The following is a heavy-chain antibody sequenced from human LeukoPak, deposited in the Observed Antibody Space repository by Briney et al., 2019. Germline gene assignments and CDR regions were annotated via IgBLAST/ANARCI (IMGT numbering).Heavy chain of an antibody. CDR2: IKQDGSEK. CDR3: ARDISGRDAFDI. J-gene: IGHJ3*02. D-gene: IGHD1-26*01. CDR1: EFTFSGYW. V-gene: IGHV3-7*01. Sequence: GGSLRPSCAASEFTFSGYWMSWVRQAPGKGLEWVANIKQDGSEKYYVDSVKGRFIISRDNAKNSLYLQMNSLRAEDTAVYYCARDISGRDAFDIWGQGTMVTVSS.